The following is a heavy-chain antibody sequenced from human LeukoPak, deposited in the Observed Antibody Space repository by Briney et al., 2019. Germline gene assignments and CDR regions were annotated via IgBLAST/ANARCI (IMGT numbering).Heavy chain of an antibody. CDR2: ISTDGSDT. Sequence: TGGSLRLSRAASGFTFSSYWMHWVRQAPGKGLVWVSRISTDGSDTSYADSVKGRFTISRDNAKNTLYLQMNSLRAEDTAVYYCTGDVYQHWGQGTLVTVSS. CDR1: GFTFSSYW. V-gene: IGHV3-74*01. CDR3: TGDVYQH. D-gene: IGHD1-14*01. J-gene: IGHJ1*01.